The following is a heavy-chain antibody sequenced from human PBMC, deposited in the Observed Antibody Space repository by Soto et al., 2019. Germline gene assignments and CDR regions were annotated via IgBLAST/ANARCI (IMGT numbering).Heavy chain of an antibody. V-gene: IGHV3-21*04. CDR3: AANRGYNYYYGMDV. D-gene: IGHD3-22*01. CDR1: GLTFSISS. J-gene: IGHJ6*02. Sequence: GGPLRLSCAASGLTFSISSMNWVRQAPGKGLEWVSSISGTSDYISYADSVKGRFTISRDNSKNTLYLQMNSLRAEDTAVYYCAANRGYNYYYGMDVWGQGTTVTVSS. CDR2: ISGTSDYI.